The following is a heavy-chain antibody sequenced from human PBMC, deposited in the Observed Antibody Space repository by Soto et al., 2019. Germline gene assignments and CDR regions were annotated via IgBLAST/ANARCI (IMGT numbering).Heavy chain of an antibody. CDR3: ARDGQNPDMYYYDSSGYYYYFDY. J-gene: IGHJ4*02. Sequence: GASVKVSCKASGYTFTSYYMHWVRQAPGQGLEWMGIINPSGGSTSYAQKFQGRVTMTRDTSTSTVYMGLSSLRSEDTAVYYCARDGQNPDMYYYDSSGYYYYFDYWGQGTLVTVSS. CDR2: INPSGGST. D-gene: IGHD3-22*01. CDR1: GYTFTSYY. V-gene: IGHV1-46*01.